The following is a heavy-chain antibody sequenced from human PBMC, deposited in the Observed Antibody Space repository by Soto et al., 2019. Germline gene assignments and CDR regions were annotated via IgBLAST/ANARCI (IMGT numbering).Heavy chain of an antibody. J-gene: IGHJ4*02. V-gene: IGHV4-30-4*01. Sequence: PSETLFLTCTVSGGSISGGDYCWSWNRKPPGTGLVWIGYIYYSGSTYYNPSLKSRVTISVDTSKNQFSLKLSSVTAADTAVYYCASTIVGATTFVFDYWGQGTLVTVSS. CDR2: IYYSGST. CDR3: ASTIVGATTFVFDY. CDR1: GGSISGGDYC. D-gene: IGHD1-26*01.